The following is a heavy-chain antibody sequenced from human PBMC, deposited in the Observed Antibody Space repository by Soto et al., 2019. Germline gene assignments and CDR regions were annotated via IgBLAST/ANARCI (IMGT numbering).Heavy chain of an antibody. CDR1: GGSISSSSYY. Sequence: SETLSLTCTVSGGSISSSSYYWGWIRQPPGKGLEWIGSIYYSGSTYYNPSLKSRVTISVDTSKNQLSLKLSSVTAADTAVYYCARQAYGGNSGVDYWGRGTLVTVSS. V-gene: IGHV4-39*01. J-gene: IGHJ4*02. CDR2: IYYSGST. D-gene: IGHD4-17*01. CDR3: ARQAYGGNSGVDY.